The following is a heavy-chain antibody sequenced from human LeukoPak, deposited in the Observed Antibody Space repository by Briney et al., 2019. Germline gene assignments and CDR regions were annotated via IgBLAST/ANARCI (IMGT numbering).Heavy chain of an antibody. CDR3: AIDGIPGRFLEWAASSTDNFYHIDD. Sequence: SETLSLTCAVYGGSFSGYYWSWIRQPPGKGLEWIGEINHSGSTNYNPSLKSRVTISVDTSKNQFSLKLTSVSAADTALFYGAIDGIPGRFLEWAASSTDNFYHIDDWGKGTTVTVSS. CDR1: GGSFSGYY. J-gene: IGHJ6*03. V-gene: IGHV4-34*01. CDR2: INHSGST. D-gene: IGHD3-3*01.